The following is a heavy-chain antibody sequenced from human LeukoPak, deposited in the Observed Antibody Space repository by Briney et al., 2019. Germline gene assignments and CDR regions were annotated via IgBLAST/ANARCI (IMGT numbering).Heavy chain of an antibody. CDR1: GFTFSSNW. J-gene: IGHJ6*02. CDR2: IKQDGSEK. CDR3: ARDAGDGWYYLYVMDV. Sequence: GGSLRLSCAASGFTFSSNWMSWVRQAPGKGLEWGANIKQDGSEKYYVDSVERRFTISRDNAKNSLYLQMTCLRAEDTAVYYCARDAGDGWYYLYVMDVCGQGTTFTVSS. D-gene: IGHD5-24*01. V-gene: IGHV3-7*01.